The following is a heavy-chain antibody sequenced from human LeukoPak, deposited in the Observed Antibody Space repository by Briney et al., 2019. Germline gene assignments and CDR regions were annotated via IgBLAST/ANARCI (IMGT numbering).Heavy chain of an antibody. CDR3: ARDPVAYSYGYGSGYFDS. D-gene: IGHD5-18*01. J-gene: IGHJ4*01. V-gene: IGHV4-31*03. CDR1: GDSFSGGGFY. Sequence: SQTLSLTCTVSGDSFSGGGFYWSWIRQLPGKGPEWIGFIFYSGTTYYNPSLKSRVHMSVDASKNQFSLKLRSVTAADTAVYCCARDPVAYSYGYGSGYFDSWGHGALVTVSS. CDR2: IFYSGTT.